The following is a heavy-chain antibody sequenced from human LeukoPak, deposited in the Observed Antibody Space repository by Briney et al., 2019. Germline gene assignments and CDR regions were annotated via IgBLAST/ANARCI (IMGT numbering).Heavy chain of an antibody. D-gene: IGHD6-13*01. CDR2: IYPDDSNT. J-gene: IGHJ6*03. CDR3: ASQGAAGKYYYYYMDV. CDR1: GYNFPIYW. V-gene: IGHV5-51*01. Sequence: GESLKISCQGSGYNFPIYWIGWVRQMPGQGLEWMGIIYPDDSNTIYGPSFQGQVTISADKSINTAYLEWSSLKASDTAIYYCASQGAAGKYYYYYMDVWGKGTTVTVSS.